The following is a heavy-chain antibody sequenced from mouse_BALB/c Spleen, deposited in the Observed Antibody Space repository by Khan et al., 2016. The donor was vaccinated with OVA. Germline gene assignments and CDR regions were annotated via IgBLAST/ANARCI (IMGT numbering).Heavy chain of an antibody. CDR1: GFTFSSYS. Sequence: EVQVVESGGDLVKPGGSLKLSCAASGFTFSSYSMSWVRQTPDKRLEWVASISSGGDYTYYPDSVKGRFTISRDNAKNTLYLQMSDLKSEDTAMYYCAVHLTGSFAYWGHATLVTVSA. CDR2: ISSGGDYT. CDR3: AVHLTGSFAY. D-gene: IGHD4-1*01. V-gene: IGHV5-6*01. J-gene: IGHJ3*01.